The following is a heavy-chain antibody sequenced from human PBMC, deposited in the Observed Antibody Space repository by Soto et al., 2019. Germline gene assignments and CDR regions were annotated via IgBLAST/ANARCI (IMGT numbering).Heavy chain of an antibody. CDR3: ARAIIHPMTTVECHYYYYGMDV. V-gene: IGHV1-69*01. J-gene: IGHJ6*02. CDR2: IIPIFGTA. D-gene: IGHD4-17*01. CDR1: GGTFSSYA. Sequence: QVQLVQSGAEVKKPGSSVKVSCKASGGTFSSYAISWVRQAPGQGLEWMGGIIPIFGTANYAQKFQGRVTITADESTSTAYMELSSLRSEDTAVYYCARAIIHPMTTVECHYYYYGMDVWGQGTTVTVSS.